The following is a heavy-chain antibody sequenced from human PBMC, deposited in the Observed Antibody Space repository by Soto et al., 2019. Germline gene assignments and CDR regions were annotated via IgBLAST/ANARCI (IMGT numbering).Heavy chain of an antibody. V-gene: IGHV1-69*13. CDR2: IIPIFGTA. CDR1: GGTFSSYA. CDR3: ARTALDIVVVVGAEKPGYYFDY. Sequence: SVKVSCKASGGTFSSYAISWVRQAPGQGLEWMGGIIPIFGTANYAQKFQGRVTITADESTSTAYMELSSLRSEDTAVYYCARTALDIVVVVGAEKPGYYFDYWGQGTLVIGSS. D-gene: IGHD2-15*01. J-gene: IGHJ4*02.